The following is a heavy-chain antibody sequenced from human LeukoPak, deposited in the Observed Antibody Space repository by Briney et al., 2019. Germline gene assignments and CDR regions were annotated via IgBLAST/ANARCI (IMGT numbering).Heavy chain of an antibody. CDR2: IIPIFGTA. J-gene: IGHJ6*02. D-gene: IGHD6-13*01. CDR3: ARGIAAAGYGMDV. CDR1: GGTLSSYA. V-gene: IGHV1-69*05. Sequence: SVKVSCKASGGTLSSYAISRVRQAPGQGLEWMGGIIPIFGTANYAQKFQGRVTITTDESTSTAYMELSSLRSEDTAVYYCARGIAAAGYGMDVWGQGTTVTVSS.